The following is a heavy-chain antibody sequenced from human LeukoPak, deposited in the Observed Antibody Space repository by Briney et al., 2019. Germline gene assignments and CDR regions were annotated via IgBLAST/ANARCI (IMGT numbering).Heavy chain of an antibody. CDR2: IWNDGNNK. Sequence: GGSLRLSCTASGFVFRINAMHWVRQAPGRGLEWVADIWNDGNNKYYADSVRGRFTISRDNSKNTLYLQMNSLRADDTARYYCARDTSSYPQFDDWGQGTLVTVSS. J-gene: IGHJ4*02. D-gene: IGHD3-16*02. V-gene: IGHV3-33*01. CDR3: ARDTSSYPQFDD. CDR1: GFVFRINA.